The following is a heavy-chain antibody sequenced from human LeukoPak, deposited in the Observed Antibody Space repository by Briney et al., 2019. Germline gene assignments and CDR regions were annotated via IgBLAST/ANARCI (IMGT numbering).Heavy chain of an antibody. CDR3: AYSSSHNYYYYYGMDV. J-gene: IGHJ6*02. Sequence: PGGSLRLSCAASGFAVSSNYMSWVRQAPGKGLEWVSVIYSGGSTYYADSVKGRFTISRDNSKNTLYLQMNSLRAEDTAVYYCAYSSSHNYYYYYGMDVWGQGTTVTVSS. CDR1: GFAVSSNY. CDR2: IYSGGST. D-gene: IGHD6-13*01. V-gene: IGHV3-66*01.